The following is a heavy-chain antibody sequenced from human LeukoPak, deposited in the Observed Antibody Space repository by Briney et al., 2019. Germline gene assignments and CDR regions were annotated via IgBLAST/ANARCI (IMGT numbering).Heavy chain of an antibody. CDR2: IIPIFGTA. CDR3: ARAEYSSSSDPQNRFDP. J-gene: IGHJ5*02. Sequence: GASVKVSCKASGGTFSSYAISWVRQAPGQGLEWMGGIIPIFGTANYAQKFQGRVTITADESTSTAYMELSSLRSEDTAVYYCARAEYSSSSDPQNRFDPWGQGTLVTVSS. CDR1: GGTFSSYA. D-gene: IGHD6-6*01. V-gene: IGHV1-69*13.